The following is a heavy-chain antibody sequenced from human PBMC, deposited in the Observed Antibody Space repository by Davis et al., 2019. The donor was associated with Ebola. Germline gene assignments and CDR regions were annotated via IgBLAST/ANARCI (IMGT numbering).Heavy chain of an antibody. Sequence: AASVKVSCKASGGTFSSYAISWVRQAPGQGLEWMGWISAYNGNTNYAQKLQGRVTMTTDTSTSTAYMELRSLRSDDTAVYYCARDQSRSITIFGVVTDNWFDPWGQGTLVTVSS. J-gene: IGHJ5*02. D-gene: IGHD3-3*01. CDR3: ARDQSRSITIFGVVTDNWFDP. CDR1: GGTFSSYA. V-gene: IGHV1-18*01. CDR2: ISAYNGNT.